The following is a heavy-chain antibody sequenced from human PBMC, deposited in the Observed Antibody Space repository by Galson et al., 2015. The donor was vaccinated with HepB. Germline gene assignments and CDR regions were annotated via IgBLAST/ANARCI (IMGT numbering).Heavy chain of an antibody. CDR1: GGTFSSYA. D-gene: IGHD2-8*01. J-gene: IGHJ3*02. CDR2: IIPILGIA. CDR3: ARGPTKGAFDI. V-gene: IGHV1-69*04. Sequence: SVKVSCKASGGTFSSYAISWVRQAPGQGLEWMGRIIPILGIANYAQKFQGRVTITADKSTSTAYMELSSLRSEDTAVYYCARGPTKGAFDIWGQGTMVTVSS.